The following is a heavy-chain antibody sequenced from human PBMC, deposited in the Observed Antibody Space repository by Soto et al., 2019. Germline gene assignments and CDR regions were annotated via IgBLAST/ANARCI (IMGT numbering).Heavy chain of an antibody. D-gene: IGHD3-22*01. CDR2: IIPIFGTA. CDR3: ARAPLGDYSDSSGYYLAFDY. CDR1: GGTFSSYA. J-gene: IGHJ4*02. Sequence: QVQLVQSGAEVKKPGSSVKVSCKASGGTFSSYAISWVRQAPGQGLEWMGGIIPIFGTANYAQKFQGRVTITADESTSTAYMELSSLRSEDTAVYYCARAPLGDYSDSSGYYLAFDYWGQGTLVTVSS. V-gene: IGHV1-69*01.